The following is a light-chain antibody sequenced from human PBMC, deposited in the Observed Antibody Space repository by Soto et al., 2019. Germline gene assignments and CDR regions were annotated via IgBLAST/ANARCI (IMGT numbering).Light chain of an antibody. CDR1: SSDVGGYNY. Sequence: QSVLARPASVSGSPGQSITISCTGTSSDVGGYNYVSWYQQLPGKAPKLMIYDVSDRPSGVSNRFSGSKSGNTASLTISGLQTEDEADYYCSSYTSSSLYVFGTGTKVTV. V-gene: IGLV2-14*01. J-gene: IGLJ1*01. CDR2: DVS. CDR3: SSYTSSSLYV.